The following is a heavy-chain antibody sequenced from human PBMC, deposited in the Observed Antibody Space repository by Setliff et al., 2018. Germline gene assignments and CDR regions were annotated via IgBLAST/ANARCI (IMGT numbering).Heavy chain of an antibody. CDR1: GGSFSGYY. CDR2: INHSGST. J-gene: IGHJ3*02. CDR3: ARSGYYDFWSGFLNDAFDI. D-gene: IGHD3-3*01. Sequence: SETLSLTCAVYGGSFSGYYWSWIRQPPGKGLEWIGEINHSGSTNYNPSLKSRVTISVDTSKNQFSLKLSSVTAADTAVYYCARSGYYDFWSGFLNDAFDIWGQGTRVTVSS. V-gene: IGHV4-34*01.